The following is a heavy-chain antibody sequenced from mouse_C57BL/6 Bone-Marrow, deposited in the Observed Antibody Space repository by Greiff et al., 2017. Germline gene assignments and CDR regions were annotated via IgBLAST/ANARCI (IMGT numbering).Heavy chain of an antibody. Sequence: EVQLQESGGDLVKPGGSLKLSCAASGFTFSSYGMSWVRQTPDKRLEWVATISSGGSYTYYPDSVKGRFTISRDNAKYTLYLQMSSLKSEDTAMYYCARHYYGSSPYYFDYWGQGTTLTVSS. CDR1: GFTFSSYG. D-gene: IGHD1-1*01. CDR2: ISSGGSYT. CDR3: ARHYYGSSPYYFDY. J-gene: IGHJ2*01. V-gene: IGHV5-6*01.